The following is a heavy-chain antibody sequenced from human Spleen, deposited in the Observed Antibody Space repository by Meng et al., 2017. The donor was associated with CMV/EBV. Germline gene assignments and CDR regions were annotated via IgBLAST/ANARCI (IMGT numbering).Heavy chain of an antibody. J-gene: IGHJ4*02. V-gene: IGHV3-7*01. Sequence: GESLKISCAASGFTFGSYWMSWVRQAPGKGLDWVANIKQDGSEKYYVDSVKGRFTISRDNAKNSLYLQMSSLRVEDTAVYYCARSAPYTGYPIDSWGLGSLVTVSS. CDR2: IKQDGSEK. D-gene: IGHD3-9*01. CDR1: GFTFGSYW. CDR3: ARSAPYTGYPIDS.